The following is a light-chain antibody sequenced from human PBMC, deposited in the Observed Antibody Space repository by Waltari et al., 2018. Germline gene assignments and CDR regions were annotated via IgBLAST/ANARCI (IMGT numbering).Light chain of an antibody. Sequence: EIVMTQSPATLSVSPGERATLPCRASQSVSSNLAWYQQKPGQAPRLLIYGASTRATGIPARFSGSGSGTEFTLTISSLQYEDFAVYYCQQYNNWPPSTFGQGTRLEIK. J-gene: IGKJ5*01. V-gene: IGKV3-15*01. CDR3: QQYNNWPPST. CDR1: QSVSSN. CDR2: GAS.